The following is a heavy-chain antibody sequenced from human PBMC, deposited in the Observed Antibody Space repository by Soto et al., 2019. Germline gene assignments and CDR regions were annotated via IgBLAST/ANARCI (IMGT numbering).Heavy chain of an antibody. CDR2: ISHDGSNK. CDR3: AKVGSGWYIFDS. CDR1: GFIFSSYG. D-gene: IGHD6-19*01. Sequence: GGSLRLSCAASGFIFSSYGMHWVRRTPGKGLEWVAVISHDGSNKYYADSVKGRFTISRDNSKNTLYLQMNSLRADDTAVYYCAKVGSGWYIFDSWGQGTLVTVSS. V-gene: IGHV3-30*18. J-gene: IGHJ4*02.